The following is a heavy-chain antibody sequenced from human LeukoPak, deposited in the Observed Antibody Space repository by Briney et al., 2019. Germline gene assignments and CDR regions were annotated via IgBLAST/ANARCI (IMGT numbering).Heavy chain of an antibody. Sequence: GSSVKVSSKASGGTFSSYAISWVRQAPGQGLEWMGGIIPIFGTANYAQKFQGRVTITADKSTSTAYMELSSLRSEDTAVYYCARSLYYDILTGYYYYFDYWGQGTLVTVSS. D-gene: IGHD3-9*01. CDR3: ARSLYYDILTGYYYYFDY. CDR1: GGTFSSYA. V-gene: IGHV1-69*06. CDR2: IIPIFGTA. J-gene: IGHJ4*02.